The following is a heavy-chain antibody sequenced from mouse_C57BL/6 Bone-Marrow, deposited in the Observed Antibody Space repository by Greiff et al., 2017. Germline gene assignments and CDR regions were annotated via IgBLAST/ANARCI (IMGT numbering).Heavy chain of an antibody. CDR2: INPNNGGT. J-gene: IGHJ3*01. CDR3: ARGDVTWFAY. V-gene: IGHV1-22*01. Sequence: VQLQQSGPELAKPGASVKMSCKASGYTFTDYNMHWVKQSHGKSLEWIGYINPNNGGTSYNQKFKGKATLTVNKSSSTAYMELRSLPSEDSAVYCCARGDVTWFAYWGQATLVTVSA. CDR1: GYTFTDYN.